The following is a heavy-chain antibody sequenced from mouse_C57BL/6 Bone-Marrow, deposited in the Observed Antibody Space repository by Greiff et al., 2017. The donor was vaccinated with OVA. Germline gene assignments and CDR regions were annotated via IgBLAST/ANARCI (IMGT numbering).Heavy chain of an antibody. Sequence: QVQLQQSGPELVKPGASVKISCKASGYSFTSYYIHWVKQRPGQGLEWIGRIYPGSGNTKYNEKFKGKATLTADTSSSTAYMQLSSLTSEDSAVYYCARAGYGYYWYFDVWGTGTTVTVSS. CDR2: IYPGSGNT. CDR1: GYSFTSYY. J-gene: IGHJ1*03. V-gene: IGHV1-66*01. D-gene: IGHD2-2*01. CDR3: ARAGYGYYWYFDV.